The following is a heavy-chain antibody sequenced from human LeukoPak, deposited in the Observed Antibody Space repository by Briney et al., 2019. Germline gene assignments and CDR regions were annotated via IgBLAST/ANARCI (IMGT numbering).Heavy chain of an antibody. V-gene: IGHV3-48*03. CDR1: GFTFSSYE. J-gene: IGHJ4*02. CDR2: ISSSGSTI. D-gene: IGHD3-3*01. CDR3: ARGHSGIFGVVIAHYDY. Sequence: GGSLRLSCAASGFTFSSYEMNWVRQAPGKGLEWVSYISSSGSTIYYADSVKGRFTISRDNAKNSLYLQMNSLRAEDTAVYYCARGHSGIFGVVIAHYDYWGQGTLVTVSS.